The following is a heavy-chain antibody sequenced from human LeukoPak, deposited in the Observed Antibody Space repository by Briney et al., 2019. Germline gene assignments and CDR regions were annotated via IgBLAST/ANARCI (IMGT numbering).Heavy chain of an antibody. CDR2: LRSGGNDK. CDR1: GFSFSTAD. J-gene: IGHJ4*02. V-gene: IGHV3-30*02. D-gene: IGHD3-10*01. Sequence: PGGSLRLSCAASGFSFSTADMHRVRQAPGKGLEWVAFLRSGGNDKYYAGPVKGRFTISRDNSKNTLFLQMNSLRAEDTAVYYCAKDLFGSGSYEYWGQGTLVTVSS. CDR3: AKDLFGSGSYEY.